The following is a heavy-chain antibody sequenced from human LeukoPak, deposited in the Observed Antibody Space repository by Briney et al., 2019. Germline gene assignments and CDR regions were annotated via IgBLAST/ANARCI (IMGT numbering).Heavy chain of an antibody. J-gene: IGHJ5*02. CDR3: ARDLSYCSSTSCLIP. V-gene: IGHV1-2*02. CDR2: INPNSGGT. CDR1: GYTFTGYY. D-gene: IGHD2-2*01. Sequence: GASVKVSCKASGYTFTGYYMHWVRQAPGQGLEWMGWINPNSGGTNYAQKFQGRVTMTRDTSISTAYMELSRLRSDDTAVYYYARDLSYCSSTSCLIPWGQGTLVTVSS.